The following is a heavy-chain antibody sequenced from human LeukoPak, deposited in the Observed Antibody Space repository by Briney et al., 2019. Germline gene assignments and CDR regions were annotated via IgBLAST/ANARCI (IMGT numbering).Heavy chain of an antibody. D-gene: IGHD5-18*01. CDR1: GGSFSGYY. V-gene: IGHV4-34*01. Sequence: SETLSLTCAVYGGSFSGYYWSWIRQPPGKGLEWIGEINHSGSTNYNPSFKSRVTISVDTSKNQFSLKLSSVTAADTAVYYCARGSTKIRGYSYGLSYYYYGMDVWGQGTTVTVSS. CDR2: INHSGST. CDR3: ARGSTKIRGYSYGLSYYYYGMDV. J-gene: IGHJ6*02.